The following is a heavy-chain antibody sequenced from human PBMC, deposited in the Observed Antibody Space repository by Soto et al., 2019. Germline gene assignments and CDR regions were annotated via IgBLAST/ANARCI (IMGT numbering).Heavy chain of an antibody. J-gene: IGHJ6*03. V-gene: IGHV3-21*01. CDR1: GFTFSSYS. Sequence: GGSLRLSCAASGFTFSSYSMNWVRQAPGKGLEWVSSISSSSSYIYYADSVKGRFTISRDNAKNSLYLQMNSLRAEDTAVYYCARLPPGGRYCSGGSCSPANYYYYYMDVWGKGTTVTVSS. CDR3: ARLPPGGRYCSGGSCSPANYYYYYMDV. D-gene: IGHD2-15*01. CDR2: ISSSSSYI.